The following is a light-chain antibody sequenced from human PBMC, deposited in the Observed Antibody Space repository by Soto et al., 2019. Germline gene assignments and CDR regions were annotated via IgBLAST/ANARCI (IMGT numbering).Light chain of an antibody. CDR2: DVS. CDR1: SSDVGSYNY. Sequence: QSALTQPLSVSGSPGQSVTISCTGTSSDVGSYNYVSWYQQHPGKAPKLMIYDVSKRPSGVPDRFSGSKSGNTASLTIAGLQAEDEADYYCCSYAGSYTWVFGGGTKVTVL. V-gene: IGLV2-11*01. J-gene: IGLJ3*02. CDR3: CSYAGSYTWV.